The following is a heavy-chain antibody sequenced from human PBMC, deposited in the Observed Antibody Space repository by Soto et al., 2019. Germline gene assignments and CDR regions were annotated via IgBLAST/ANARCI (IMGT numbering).Heavy chain of an antibody. CDR3: ARHGYSLYGLILIDDFGMDV. V-gene: IGHV4-39*01. D-gene: IGHD5-18*01. CDR2: IFYSGTT. J-gene: IGHJ6*02. Sequence: KTSETLSLTCTVSGGSISSSSYYWGWIRQPPGKGLEWIGNIFYSGTTHYNPSLKSRVTISVDTSKSHFSLKLSAVTAADTAVYYCARHGYSLYGLILIDDFGMDVWGQGTTVTVSS. CDR1: GGSISSSSYY.